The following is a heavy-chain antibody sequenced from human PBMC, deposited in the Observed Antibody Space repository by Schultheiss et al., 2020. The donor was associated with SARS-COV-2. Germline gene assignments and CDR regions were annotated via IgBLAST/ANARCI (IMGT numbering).Heavy chain of an antibody. Sequence: GGSLRLSCAASGFTFSDAWMNWFRQAPGKALEWISVLFRDGTTYYTDSVKGRFTISRDNSKNTLYLQMNSLRADDTAVYYCVKEVSGWSFADGWGQGTLVTVSS. D-gene: IGHD2-15*01. CDR3: VKEVSGWSFADG. J-gene: IGHJ4*02. CDR1: GFTFSDAW. V-gene: IGHV3-53*01. CDR2: LFRDGTT.